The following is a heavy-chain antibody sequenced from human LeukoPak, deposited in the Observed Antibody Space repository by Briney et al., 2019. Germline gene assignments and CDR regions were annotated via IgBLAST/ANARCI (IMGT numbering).Heavy chain of an antibody. CDR1: GYTFTGYY. V-gene: IGHV1-2*02. Sequence: ASVKVSCKASGYTFTGYYMHWVRQAPGQGLEWMGWINPNSGGTNYAQKFQGRVTMTRDTSISTAYMELSRPRSDDTAVYYCARGLVGATSGWFDPWGQGTLVTVSS. CDR3: ARGLVGATSGWFDP. D-gene: IGHD1-26*01. CDR2: INPNSGGT. J-gene: IGHJ5*02.